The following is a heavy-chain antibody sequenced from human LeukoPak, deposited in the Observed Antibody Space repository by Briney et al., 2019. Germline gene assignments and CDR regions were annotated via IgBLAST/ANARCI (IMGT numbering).Heavy chain of an antibody. V-gene: IGHV3-23*01. CDR2: LSGSDGSK. Sequence: HPGGSLRLSCAASGFTLSSYAMSWVRQAPGKGLEWVSALSGSDGSKYYADSVKGRFTISRDNSKNTVYLQMNSLRAEDTAVYYCAKSGIGSSMNWFDPWGQGTLVTVSS. CDR3: AKSGIGSSMNWFDP. D-gene: IGHD6-13*01. J-gene: IGHJ5*02. CDR1: GFTLSSYA.